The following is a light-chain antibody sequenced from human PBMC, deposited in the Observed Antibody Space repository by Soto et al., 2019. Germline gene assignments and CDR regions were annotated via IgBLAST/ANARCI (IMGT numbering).Light chain of an antibody. CDR3: QQRSNWPQIT. V-gene: IGKV3-11*01. CDR1: QSGSSSY. Sequence: EVVFTQSPGTLSLSPGERATLSFSGIQSGSSSYLAWYQQKPGQAPRLLIYDASNRATDIPARFSGSGSGTDFTLTISSLEPEDFAVYYGQQRSNWPQITFGQGTRLEI. J-gene: IGKJ5*01. CDR2: DAS.